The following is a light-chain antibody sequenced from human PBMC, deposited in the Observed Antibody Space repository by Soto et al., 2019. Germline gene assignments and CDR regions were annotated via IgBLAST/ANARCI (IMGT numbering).Light chain of an antibody. CDR1: QSVTGTY. CDR2: AAS. Sequence: EIVLAQSPCTLSFSPVERSTLSCRASQSVTGTYLSWYQQKPGQAPRLLFYAASSRAMGVPDRFTGSGSGTDFTLTINRLEPEDFAVYYCQHYGRSPTFGPGTKVDIK. CDR3: QHYGRSPT. J-gene: IGKJ1*01. V-gene: IGKV3-20*01.